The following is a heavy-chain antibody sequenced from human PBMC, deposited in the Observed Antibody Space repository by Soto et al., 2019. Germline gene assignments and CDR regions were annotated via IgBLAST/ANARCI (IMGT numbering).Heavy chain of an antibody. D-gene: IGHD3-9*01. V-gene: IGHV1-46*01. J-gene: IGHJ3*02. CDR2: INPSGGST. CDR3: ARDTSNYDILTGYRDAFDI. CDR1: GYTFTSYH. Sequence: ASVKVSFKASGYTFTSYHMHWVRQATGQGLEWMGIINPSGGSTSYAQKFQGRVTMTRDTSTSTVYMELSRLRSEDTAVYYCARDTSNYDILTGYRDAFDIWGQGTMVTVSS.